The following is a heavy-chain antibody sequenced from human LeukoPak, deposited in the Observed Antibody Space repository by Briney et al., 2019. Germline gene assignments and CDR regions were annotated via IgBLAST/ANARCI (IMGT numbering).Heavy chain of an antibody. J-gene: IGHJ4*02. D-gene: IGHD2-21*02. V-gene: IGHV4-38-2*02. CDR1: GYSIRSGHY. CDR3: ARDHLYCGRDCYPFDY. Sequence: SETLSLTCAVSGYSIRSGHYWCGLRQPPGKGLEWIGNIYHSGNTFYNPSLKSRVTISVDPSKNQFSLKLSSLTAADTAVYYCARDHLYCGRDCYPFDYWGQGTLVTVSS. CDR2: IYHSGNT.